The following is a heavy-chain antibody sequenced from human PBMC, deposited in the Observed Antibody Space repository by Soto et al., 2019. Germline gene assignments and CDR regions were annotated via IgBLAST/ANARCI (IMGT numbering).Heavy chain of an antibody. CDR3: ARDPYIVVVPAGGDNCFDP. Sequence: ASVKVSCKASGYTFTSYGISWVRQAPGQGLEWMGWISAYNGNTNYAQKLQGRVTMTTDTSTSTAYMELRSLRSDDTAVYYCARDPYIVVVPAGGDNCFDPWHHGTLVTV. D-gene: IGHD2-2*01. CDR2: ISAYNGNT. J-gene: IGHJ5*02. CDR1: GYTFTSYG. V-gene: IGHV1-18*01.